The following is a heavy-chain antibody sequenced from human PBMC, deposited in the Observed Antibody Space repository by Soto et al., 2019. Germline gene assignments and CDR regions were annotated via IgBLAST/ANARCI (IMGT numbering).Heavy chain of an antibody. Sequence: EVQLVESGGGLVQPGGSLRLSCAASGFTVSSNYMTWVRQAPGKGLDWVSIIHRDGSTYYADSVKGTFTISRDDFKNTLNLQMNGLRVEDTAVYYCARVLRSGNTGYAFDVWGQGTKVTVSS. V-gene: IGHV3-66*01. CDR2: IHRDGST. CDR3: ARVLRSGNTGYAFDV. CDR1: GFTVSSNY. J-gene: IGHJ3*01. D-gene: IGHD1-26*01.